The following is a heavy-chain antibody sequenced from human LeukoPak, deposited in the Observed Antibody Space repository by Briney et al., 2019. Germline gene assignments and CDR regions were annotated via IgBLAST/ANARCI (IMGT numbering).Heavy chain of an antibody. CDR3: ARLDQSQNWFDP. CDR1: GGSSSSYY. D-gene: IGHD2-2*03. Sequence: SETLSLTCTVSGGSSSSYYWSWIRQPPGKGLEWIGYIYYTGNTNYNPSLKSRVTISVDTSKNQLSLKLSSVTAADTAVYYCARLDQSQNWFDPWGQGTLVTVSS. V-gene: IGHV4-59*01. CDR2: IYYTGNT. J-gene: IGHJ5*02.